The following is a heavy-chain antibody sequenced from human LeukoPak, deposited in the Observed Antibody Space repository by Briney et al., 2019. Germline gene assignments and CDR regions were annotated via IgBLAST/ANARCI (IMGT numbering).Heavy chain of an antibody. D-gene: IGHD3/OR15-3a*01. CDR2: PIFGTA. V-gene: IGHV1-69*01. J-gene: IGHJ6*02. CDR3: ARDGMSMDFYYYYGMDV. Sequence: PIFGTANYAQKFQGRVTITADESTSTAYMELSSLRSEDTAVYYCARDGMSMDFYYYYGMDVWGQGTTVTVSS.